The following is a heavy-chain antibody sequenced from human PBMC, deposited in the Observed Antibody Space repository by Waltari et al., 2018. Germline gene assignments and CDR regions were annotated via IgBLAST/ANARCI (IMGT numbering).Heavy chain of an antibody. CDR1: GYTFPVYY. D-gene: IGHD7-27*01. Sequence: QVQLVQSGVEVKKPGASVRVSCNASGYTFPVYYLHWIRQAPGQGPEWMGWSNPNNGATQYAQKFQGRVTMTRDTSINTAYLEVTSDDTAVYFCARDRWGESHGYGYWGRGTLVTVSS. J-gene: IGHJ4*02. CDR3: ARDRWGESHGYGY. CDR2: SNPNNGAT. V-gene: IGHV1-2*02.